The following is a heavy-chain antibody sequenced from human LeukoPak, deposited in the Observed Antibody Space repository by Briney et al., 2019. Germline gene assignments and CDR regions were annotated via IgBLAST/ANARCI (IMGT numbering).Heavy chain of an antibody. CDR2: IKQDGSEK. D-gene: IGHD3-3*01. V-gene: IGHV3-7*01. CDR3: ARDPPAPFSEFFLEWLPNWFDP. J-gene: IGHJ5*02. CDR1: GFTFSSYW. Sequence: GGSLRLSCAASGFTFSSYWMSWVRQAPGKGLEWVANIKQDGSEKYYVDSVKGRFTISRDNAKNSLHLQMNSLRAEDTAVYYCARDPPAPFSEFFLEWLPNWFDPWGQGTLVTVSS.